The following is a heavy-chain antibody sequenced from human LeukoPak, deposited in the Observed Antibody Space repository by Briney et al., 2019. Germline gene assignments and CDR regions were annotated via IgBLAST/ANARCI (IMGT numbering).Heavy chain of an antibody. Sequence: SETLSLTCAVYGGSFSGYYWGWFRQPPGKGLEWIGEINHSGSTNYNPSLKSRVTISVDTSQNQFSLKLSSVTAADTAVYYCARVPLRITMVRGVIIRDVWAKGPRSPSP. CDR3: ARVPLRITMVRGVIIRDV. J-gene: IGHJ6*02. D-gene: IGHD3-10*01. V-gene: IGHV4-34*01. CDR1: GGSFSGYY. CDR2: INHSGST.